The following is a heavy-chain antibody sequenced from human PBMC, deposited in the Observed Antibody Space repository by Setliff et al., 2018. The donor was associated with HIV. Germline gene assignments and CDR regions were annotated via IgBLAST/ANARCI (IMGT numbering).Heavy chain of an antibody. CDR1: GYTFTGYF. V-gene: IGHV1-69*13. CDR2: IIPVFGTP. D-gene: IGHD3-22*01. Sequence: SVKVSCKTSGYTFTGYFIHCVRQAPGQGLEWMGGIIPVFGTPNYAQKFQGRVTITADESTRTAYMELSSLRSEDTAVYYCASGVYYYDDSGYYPGYYYYYMDVWGRGTTVTVSS. CDR3: ASGVYYYDDSGYYPGYYYYYMDV. J-gene: IGHJ6*03.